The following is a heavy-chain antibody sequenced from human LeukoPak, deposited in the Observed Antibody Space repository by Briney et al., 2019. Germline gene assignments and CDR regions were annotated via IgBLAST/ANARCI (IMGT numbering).Heavy chain of an antibody. V-gene: IGHV7-4-1*02. CDR3: ARGDPYYDFWSGYYPRYYFDY. CDR1: GYTFTSYG. D-gene: IGHD3-3*01. J-gene: IGHJ4*02. CDR2: INTDTGNP. Sequence: ASVKVSCKASGYTFTSYGMHWVRQAPGQGLEWMGWINTDTGNPTYAQGFAGRFVFSLDTSVSTAYLQISSPKAEDTAVYYCARGDPYYDFWSGYYPRYYFDYWGQGTLVTVSS.